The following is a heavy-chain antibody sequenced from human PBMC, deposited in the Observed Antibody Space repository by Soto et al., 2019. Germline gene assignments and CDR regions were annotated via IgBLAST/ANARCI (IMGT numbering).Heavy chain of an antibody. V-gene: IGHV5-10-1*01. CDR3: ARHPSGYFYGWCDL. D-gene: IGHD3-22*01. CDR1: GYIFTTYW. J-gene: IGHJ5*02. CDR2: IDPSDSYT. Sequence: GESLKISCKGSGYIFTTYWISWVRQVPGKGLEWMERIDPSDSYTDYSPSFQGHVTISSDKSISTAYLQWSGLKASDTAMYYCARHPSGYFYGWCDLWGQGTLVTVSS.